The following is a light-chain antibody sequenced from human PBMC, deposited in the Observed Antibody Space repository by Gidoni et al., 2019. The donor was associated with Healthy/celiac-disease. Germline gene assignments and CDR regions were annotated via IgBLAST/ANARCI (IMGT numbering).Light chain of an antibody. V-gene: IGKV1-39*01. CDR1: QSISSY. Sequence: DIQMTQSPSSLSASVGDRVTSTCRASQSISSYLNWYQQKPGKAPKLLIYAASSLQRGVPSRFSGSGSGPDFTLTIGSLQPEDFATYYCQQSYSTPYTFGQWTKLEIK. CDR3: QQSYSTPYT. J-gene: IGKJ2*01. CDR2: AAS.